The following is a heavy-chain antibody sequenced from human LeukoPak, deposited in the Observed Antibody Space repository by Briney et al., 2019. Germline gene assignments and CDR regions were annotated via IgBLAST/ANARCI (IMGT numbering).Heavy chain of an antibody. D-gene: IGHD3-9*01. CDR1: GLTFSNYA. CDR3: ARGLTYYDRLTGHYLGNWFDP. CDR2: IIGSGGST. J-gene: IGHJ5*02. V-gene: IGHV3-23*01. Sequence: PGGSLRLSCAASGLTFSNYAMSWVRQAPGKGLEWVSAIIGSGGSTYYADSVKGRFTISRDNSENTLHLQMSSLRADDTAIYYCARGLTYYDRLTGHYLGNWFDPWGQGTLVTVSS.